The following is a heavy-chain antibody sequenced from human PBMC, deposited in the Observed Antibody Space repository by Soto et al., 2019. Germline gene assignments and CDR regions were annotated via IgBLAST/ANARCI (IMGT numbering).Heavy chain of an antibody. CDR3: AKTGPATARIRFDY. J-gene: IGHJ4*02. V-gene: IGHV3-23*01. Sequence: PGGSLRLSCAGSGFTFSGYTMAWVRQAPGKGLEWISGIKGNTDDTYYADSVKGRFSISRDSSRNTLYLEMNSLRADDTAVYYCAKTGPATARIRFDYWGQGALVTVSS. CDR1: GFTFSGYT. CDR2: IKGNTDDT. D-gene: IGHD2-15*01.